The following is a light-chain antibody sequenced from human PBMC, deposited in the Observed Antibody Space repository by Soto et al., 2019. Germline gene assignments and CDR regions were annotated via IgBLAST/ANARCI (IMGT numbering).Light chain of an antibody. J-gene: IGLJ3*02. CDR3: AAWDDDLHVWL. V-gene: IGLV1-44*01. CDR1: DSNIGSTA. CDR2: SSN. Sequence: QSVLTQPPSVSATPGQGVTLSCSGGDSNIGSTAVNWYQQLPGTAPKLLIYSSNQRPSGVPDRISGSKSGTSASLDISGLQSEDEADYYCAAWDDDLHVWLFGGGTKVTVL.